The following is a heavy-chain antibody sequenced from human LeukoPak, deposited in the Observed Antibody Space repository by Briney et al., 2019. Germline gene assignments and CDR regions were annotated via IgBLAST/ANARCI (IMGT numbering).Heavy chain of an antibody. CDR3: ARHRTSSDY. CDR1: GFTFSFYT. V-gene: IGHV3-21*01. CDR2: ISTSSTYI. Sequence: GGSLRLSCAASGFTFSFYTMTWVRQAPGKGLEWVSSISTSSTYIYYADSLKGRFTISRDNAKNSLSLQMNSLRAEDTAVYYCARHRTSSDYWGQGTLVTVSS. D-gene: IGHD3-16*01. J-gene: IGHJ4*02.